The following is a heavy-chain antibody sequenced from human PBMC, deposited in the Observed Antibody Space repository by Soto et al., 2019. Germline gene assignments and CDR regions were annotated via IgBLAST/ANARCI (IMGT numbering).Heavy chain of an antibody. J-gene: IGHJ6*02. CDR1: GGTFSSYA. CDR2: IIPTFGTA. Sequence: QVQLVQSGAEVKKPGSSVKVSCKASGGTFSSYAISWVRQAPGQGLEWMGGIIPTFGTANYAQKFQGRVTITADESTSTAYMELSSLRSEDTAVYYCARQGVNVHYYYYGMDFWGQRTTVTVSS. CDR3: ARQGVNVHYYYYGMDF. V-gene: IGHV1-69*12. D-gene: IGHD3-10*01.